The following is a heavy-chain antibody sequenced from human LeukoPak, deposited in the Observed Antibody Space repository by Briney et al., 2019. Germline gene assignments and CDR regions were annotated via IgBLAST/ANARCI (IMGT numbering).Heavy chain of an antibody. CDR1: GYTFDDYG. J-gene: IGHJ4*02. Sequence: GGSPRLSCAASGYTFDDYGMSWVRQAPGKGLEWVSGINWNGGKTGYADAVRGRFCISRDNAKNSLYLQMNTLTVEDTALYYCARAIYCSGSDCFSPSAYWGQGALVTVSS. CDR3: ARAIYCSGSDCFSPSAY. CDR2: INWNGGKT. D-gene: IGHD2-15*01. V-gene: IGHV3-20*04.